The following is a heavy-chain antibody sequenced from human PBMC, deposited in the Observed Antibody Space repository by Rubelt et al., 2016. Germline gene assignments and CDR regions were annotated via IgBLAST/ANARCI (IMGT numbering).Heavy chain of an antibody. D-gene: IGHD6-6*01. V-gene: IGHV3-23*01. CDR2: ISGSGGST. CDR1: GFTFSSYA. CDR3: AKDPRSISSRGCFDY. Sequence: EVQLLESGGGLVQPGGSLRLSCAASGFTFSSYAMSWVRQAPGKGLEWVSGISGSGGSTYYADSVKGRFTISRDNSKNTLYLQMNSLRAEDTAVYYCAKDPRSISSRGCFDYWGQGTLVTVSS. J-gene: IGHJ4*02.